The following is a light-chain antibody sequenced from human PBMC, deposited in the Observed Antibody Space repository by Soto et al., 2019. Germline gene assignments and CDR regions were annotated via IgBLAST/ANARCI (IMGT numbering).Light chain of an antibody. J-gene: IGLJ1*01. CDR3: SSYTSGTTPYV. CDR1: ISYLGAYNY. V-gene: IGLV2-14*01. CDR2: AVS. Sequence: QSVLTXPASGTCAPGQSITISCTRTISYLGAYNYVSCYQHHPGKAPKLMIFAVSNRPSGISNRFSGSKSGNTASLTISGLQAEDEADYYCSSYTSGTTPYVFGTGTKVTAL.